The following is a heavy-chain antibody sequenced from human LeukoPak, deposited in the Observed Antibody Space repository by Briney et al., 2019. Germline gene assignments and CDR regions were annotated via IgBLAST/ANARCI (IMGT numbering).Heavy chain of an antibody. CDR2: IYYSGST. D-gene: IGHD6-13*01. CDR3: ASISFVDSSSFDY. J-gene: IGHJ4*02. V-gene: IGHV4-39*01. CDR1: GGSISSSSYY. Sequence: SETLSLTCTVSGGSISSSSYYWGWIRQPPGKGLEWIGSIYYSGSTYYNPSLKSRVTISVDTSKNQFSLKLSSVTAADTAVYYCASISFVDSSSFDYWGQGTLVTVSS.